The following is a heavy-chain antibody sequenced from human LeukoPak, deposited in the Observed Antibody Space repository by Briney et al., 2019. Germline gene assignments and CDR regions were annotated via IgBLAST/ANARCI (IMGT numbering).Heavy chain of an antibody. CDR3: AKDLRKDKGGSFLVAGTGDAFDI. V-gene: IGHV3-30*02. CDR1: GLTFSSYG. J-gene: IGHJ3*02. CDR2: IGNDGSIK. D-gene: IGHD6-19*01. Sequence: GGSLRLSCAASGLTFSSYGMNWVRKAPGKGLEGVAFIGNDGSIKYYADSVKGRFTISRDNSKNTLYLQMNSLRAEDTAVYYCAKDLRKDKGGSFLVAGTGDAFDIWGQGTMVTVSS.